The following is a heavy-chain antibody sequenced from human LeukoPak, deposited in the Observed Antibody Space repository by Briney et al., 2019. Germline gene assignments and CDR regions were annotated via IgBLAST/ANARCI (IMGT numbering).Heavy chain of an antibody. D-gene: IGHD1-26*01. CDR3: ARDPYSGSYGAFDI. Sequence: GGSLRLSCAASGFTFNTYWMNWVRQAPGKGLEWVANIKQDGSGKEYGDSVRGRFIISRDNAKNSLYLQMNSLRAEDTAIYFCARDPYSGSYGAFDIWGQGTMVTVS. V-gene: IGHV3-7*01. J-gene: IGHJ3*02. CDR2: IKQDGSGK. CDR1: GFTFNTYW.